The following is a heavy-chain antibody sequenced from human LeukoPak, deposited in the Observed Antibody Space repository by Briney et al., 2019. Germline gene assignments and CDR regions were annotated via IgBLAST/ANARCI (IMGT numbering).Heavy chain of an antibody. V-gene: IGHV1-3*01. CDR3: ARDPQTYYDILTGYPDYGMDV. CDR1: GGTFSSYA. CDR2: INAGNGNT. J-gene: IGHJ6*02. Sequence: ASVKVSCKASGGTFSSYAISWVRQAPGQGLEWMGWINAGNGNTKYSQRFQGRVTITRDTSASTAYMELSSLRSEDTAVYYCARDPQTYYDILTGYPDYGMDVWGQGTTVTVSS. D-gene: IGHD3-9*01.